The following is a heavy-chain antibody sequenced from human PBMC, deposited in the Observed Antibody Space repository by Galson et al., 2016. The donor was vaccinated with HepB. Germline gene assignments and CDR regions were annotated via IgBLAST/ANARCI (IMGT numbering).Heavy chain of an antibody. CDR2: IAWNGADM. V-gene: IGHV3-9*01. Sequence: SLRLSCAASGFNFGSYAMHWVRQAPGKGLEWVAGIAWNGADMGYVDAVKGRFTVSRDNGQNSLYLQMNSLRTDDSAVYYCAKGAKTVWSPVACDIWGQGTMVTVSS. J-gene: IGHJ3*02. D-gene: IGHD2-8*02. CDR1: GFNFGSYA. CDR3: AKGAKTVWSPVACDI.